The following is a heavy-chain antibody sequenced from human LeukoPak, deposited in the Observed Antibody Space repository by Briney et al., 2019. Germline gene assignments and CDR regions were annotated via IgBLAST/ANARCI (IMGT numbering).Heavy chain of an antibody. CDR3: ARLVSGVGYFDY. V-gene: IGHV4-30-4*01. Sequence: RPSETLSLTCTVSGGSISSGDYYWSWIRQPPGKGLEWIGYIYYSGSTYYNPSLKSRVTISVDTSKNQFSLRLTSVTAADTAVYYCARLVSGVGYFDYWGQGALVTVSS. CDR1: GGSISSGDYY. D-gene: IGHD6-19*01. J-gene: IGHJ4*02. CDR2: IYYSGST.